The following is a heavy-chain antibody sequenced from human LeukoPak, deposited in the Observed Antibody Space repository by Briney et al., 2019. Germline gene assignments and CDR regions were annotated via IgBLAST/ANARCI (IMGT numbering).Heavy chain of an antibody. V-gene: IGHV4-4*02. CDR3: AKVHTPTYYYDSSGYFYFDY. Sequence: PSGTLSLTCAVSGGSISSSNWWSWVRPPPGKELEWIGEIYHSGSTNYNPSLKSRVTISVDKSKNQFSLKLSSVTAADTAVYYCAKVHTPTYYYDSSGYFYFDYWGQGTLVTVSS. CDR2: IYHSGST. D-gene: IGHD3-22*01. J-gene: IGHJ4*02. CDR1: GGSISSSNW.